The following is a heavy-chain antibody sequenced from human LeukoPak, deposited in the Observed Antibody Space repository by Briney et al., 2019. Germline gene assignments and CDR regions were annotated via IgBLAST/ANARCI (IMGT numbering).Heavy chain of an antibody. CDR1: GFTFSSYG. Sequence: GGSLRLSCAASGFTFSSYGMHWVRQAPGKGLEWVAFIRYDGSNKYYADSVKGRFTISRDNSKNTLYLQMNSLRAEDTAVYYCAKDRGSSTHHDAFDIWGQGTMVTVSS. J-gene: IGHJ3*02. D-gene: IGHD6-6*01. CDR3: AKDRGSSTHHDAFDI. V-gene: IGHV3-30*02. CDR2: IRYDGSNK.